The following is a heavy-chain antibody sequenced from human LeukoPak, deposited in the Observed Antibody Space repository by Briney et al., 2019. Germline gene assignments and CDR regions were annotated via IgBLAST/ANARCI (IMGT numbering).Heavy chain of an antibody. Sequence: SETLSLTCIVSGASLGSYSWSWIRQPPGKGLEWIGYIYYNGGTNYNPSLKSRLTMSIDTSKNQISLKLSSVTAADTAVYYCARVYGSGYDFRGAFDIWGQGTMVTVSS. D-gene: IGHD5-12*01. CDR3: ARVYGSGYDFRGAFDI. V-gene: IGHV4-59*01. CDR2: IYYNGGT. CDR1: GASLGSYS. J-gene: IGHJ3*02.